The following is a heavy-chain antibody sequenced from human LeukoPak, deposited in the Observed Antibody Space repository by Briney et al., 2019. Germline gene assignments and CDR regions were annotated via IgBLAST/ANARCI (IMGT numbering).Heavy chain of an antibody. CDR3: ARDLSAAGGEIDAFDI. J-gene: IGHJ3*02. Sequence: GGSLRLSCAASGFIFSSYSMNWVHQAPEKGLEWVSSISSSSSYIYYADSVKGRFTISRDNAKNSLYLQMNSLRAEDTAVYYCARDLSAAGGEIDAFDIWGQGTMVTVSS. D-gene: IGHD6-13*01. CDR1: GFIFSSYS. V-gene: IGHV3-21*01. CDR2: ISSSSSYI.